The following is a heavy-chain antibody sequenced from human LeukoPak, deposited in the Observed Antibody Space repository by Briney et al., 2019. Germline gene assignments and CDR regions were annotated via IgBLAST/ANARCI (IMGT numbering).Heavy chain of an antibody. CDR1: GGSFSGYY. CDR2: INHSGST. CDR3: ALLGSSSWYRG. Sequence: SETLSLTYAVYGGSFSGYYWSWIRQPPGKGLEWIGEINHSGSTNYNPSLKSRVTISVDTSKNQFSLKLSSVTAADTAVYYCALLGSSSWYRGWGQGTLVTVSS. D-gene: IGHD6-13*01. J-gene: IGHJ4*02. V-gene: IGHV4-34*01.